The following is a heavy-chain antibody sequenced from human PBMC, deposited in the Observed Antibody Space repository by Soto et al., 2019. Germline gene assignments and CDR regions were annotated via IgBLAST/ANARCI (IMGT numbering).Heavy chain of an antibody. J-gene: IGHJ6*03. D-gene: IGHD5-12*01. Sequence: SETLSLTCTVSGGSISSYYWSWIRQPPGKGLEWIGYIYYSGSTNYNPSLKSRVTISVDTSKNQFSLKLSSVTAADTAVYYCARHHAFSSGYRAYYYYYMDVWGKGTTVTVSS. CDR3: ARHHAFSSGYRAYYYYYMDV. CDR2: IYYSGST. V-gene: IGHV4-59*08. CDR1: GGSISSYY.